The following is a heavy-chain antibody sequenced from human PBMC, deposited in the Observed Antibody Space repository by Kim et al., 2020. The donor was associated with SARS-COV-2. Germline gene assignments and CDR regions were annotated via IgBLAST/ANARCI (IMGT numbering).Heavy chain of an antibody. V-gene: IGHV4-61*02. CDR3: ARGATTFVHDAFDI. Sequence: SETLSLTCTVSGGSISSGSYYWSWIRQPAGKGLEWIGRIYISGSTNYNPSLKSRVTMSVDTSKNQFSLKLSSVTAADTAVYYCARGATTFVHDAFDIWGQGTMVTVSS. D-gene: IGHD1-26*01. CDR2: IYISGST. CDR1: GGSISSGSYY. J-gene: IGHJ3*02.